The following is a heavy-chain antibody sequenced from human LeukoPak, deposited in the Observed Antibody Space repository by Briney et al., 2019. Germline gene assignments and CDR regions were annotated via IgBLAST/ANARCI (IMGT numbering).Heavy chain of an antibody. CDR2: ISGSGGST. V-gene: IGHV3-23*01. D-gene: IGHD6-6*01. J-gene: IGHJ4*02. CDR1: GFTSSSYA. CDR3: AKDFRDGSSSFDY. Sequence: GGSLRLSCAASGFTSSSYAMSWVRQAPGKGLEWVSAISGSGGSTYYADSVKGRFTISRDNSKNTLYLQMNSLRAEDTAVYYCAKDFRDGSSSFDYWGQGTLVTVSS.